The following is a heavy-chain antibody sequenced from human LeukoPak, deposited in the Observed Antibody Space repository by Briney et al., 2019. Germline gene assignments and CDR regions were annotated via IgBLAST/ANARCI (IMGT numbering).Heavy chain of an antibody. CDR2: IIPIFGTA. V-gene: IGHV1-69*13. J-gene: IGHJ3*02. CDR3: ATLGRGYYDSPAFDI. Sequence: SVKVSCKASGGTFSSYAISWVRQAPGQGLEWMGGIIPIFGTANYAQKFQGRVTITADESTSTAYMELSSLRSEDTAVYYCATLGRGYYDSPAFDIWGQGTMVTVSS. CDR1: GGTFSSYA. D-gene: IGHD3-22*01.